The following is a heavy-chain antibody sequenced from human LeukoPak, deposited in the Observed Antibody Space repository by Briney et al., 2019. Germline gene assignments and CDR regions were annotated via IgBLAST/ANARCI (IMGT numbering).Heavy chain of an antibody. CDR1: GGTFSSYA. D-gene: IGHD3-3*01. J-gene: IGHJ5*02. Sequence: SVKVSCKASGGTFSSYAISWVRQAPGQGLEWMGGIIPIFGTANYAQKFQGRVTITADESASTAYMELSSLRSEDTAVYYCARDPLTRYDFWSGYSWFDPWGQGTLVTVSS. CDR2: IIPIFGTA. CDR3: ARDPLTRYDFWSGYSWFDP. V-gene: IGHV1-69*13.